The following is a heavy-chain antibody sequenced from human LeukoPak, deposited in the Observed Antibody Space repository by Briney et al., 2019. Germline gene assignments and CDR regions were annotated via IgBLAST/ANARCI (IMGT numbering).Heavy chain of an antibody. CDR3: ARGPTLVRGVIMPDSVGGMDV. CDR2: MDPNSGNT. D-gene: IGHD3-10*01. J-gene: IGHJ6*02. CDR1: GYTFTGYY. Sequence: ASVNVSCKASGYTFTGYYMHWVRQAPGQGLEWMGWMDPNSGNTRYAQKVQGRITMTRDTSISTAYMELSSLRSEDTAVYYCARGPTLVRGVIMPDSVGGMDVWGQGTTVTVSS. V-gene: IGHV1-8*02.